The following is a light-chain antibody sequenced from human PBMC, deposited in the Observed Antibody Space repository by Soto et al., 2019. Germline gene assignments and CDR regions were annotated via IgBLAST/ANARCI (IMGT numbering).Light chain of an antibody. CDR2: GVS. CDR1: SSDVGGYNF. Sequence: QAASVSGSPGQSITISCTGTSSDVGGYNFVSWYQQHPGKAPKLIIYGVSNRPSGVSNRFSGSKSGDTASLTISGLQAEDEADYYCTSYTSSSTLRVFGGGTKLTVL. J-gene: IGLJ3*02. V-gene: IGLV2-14*01. CDR3: TSYTSSSTLRV.